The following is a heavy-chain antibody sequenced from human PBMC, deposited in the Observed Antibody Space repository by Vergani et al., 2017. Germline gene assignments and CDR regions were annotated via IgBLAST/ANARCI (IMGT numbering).Heavy chain of an antibody. CDR2: ISYDGSNK. Sequence: QVQLVESGGGVVQPGRSLRLPCVASGFTFSSYAMHWVRQAPGKGLEWVAVISYDGSNKYYADSVKGRFTISRDNSKNTLYLQMNSLRAEDTAVYYCARENREDXVLMVYATSDAFDIWGQGTMVTVSS. J-gene: IGHJ3*02. CDR3: ARENREDXVLMVYATSDAFDI. D-gene: IGHD2-8*01. CDR1: GFTFSSYA. V-gene: IGHV3-30-3*01.